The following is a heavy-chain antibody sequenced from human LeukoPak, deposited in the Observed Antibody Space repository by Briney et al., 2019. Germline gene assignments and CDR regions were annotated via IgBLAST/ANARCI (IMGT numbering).Heavy chain of an antibody. CDR2: ISASGGST. CDR3: AKVWDYYDVSGPFDY. V-gene: IGHV3-23*01. Sequence: GGSLRLSCAASGFSISSYAMSWVRQAPGKGLEWVSGISASGGSTYYADSVKGRFTISRDNSKNTLYVQMNSLRAEDTAVYYCAKVWDYYDVSGPFDYWGQGTLVTVSS. CDR1: GFSISSYA. D-gene: IGHD3-22*01. J-gene: IGHJ4*02.